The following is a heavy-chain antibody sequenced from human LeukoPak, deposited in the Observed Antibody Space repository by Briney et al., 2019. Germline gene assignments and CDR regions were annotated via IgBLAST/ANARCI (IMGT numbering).Heavy chain of an antibody. J-gene: IGHJ6*03. CDR2: ISSSSSYI. D-gene: IGHD3-10*01. CDR3: ARFQIPSYMDV. V-gene: IGHV3-21*01. CDR1: EFTFSSYS. Sequence: PGGSLRLSCAASEFTFSSYSMNWVRQAPGKGLEWVSSISSSSSYIYYADSVKGRFTISRDNAKNSLYLQMNSLRAEDTAVYYCARFQIPSYMDVWGKGTTVTVSS.